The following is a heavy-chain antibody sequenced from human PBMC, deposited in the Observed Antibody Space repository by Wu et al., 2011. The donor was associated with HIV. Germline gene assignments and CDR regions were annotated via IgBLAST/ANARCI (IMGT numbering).Heavy chain of an antibody. CDR3: ARDEGDSETYYLATV. CDR2: VLPLFGVP. V-gene: IGHV1-69*12. Sequence: QVQLVQSGAEVKKPGSSVKVSCEASGGTLNSYAISWVRQAPGQGLEWMGGVLPLFGVPSYAQKFQGRVTLTGDSRTVYMEMNSLTSEDTAIYYCARDEGDSETYYLATVWGQGTLVTVSS. D-gene: IGHD1-26*01. J-gene: IGHJ4*02. CDR1: GGTLNSYA.